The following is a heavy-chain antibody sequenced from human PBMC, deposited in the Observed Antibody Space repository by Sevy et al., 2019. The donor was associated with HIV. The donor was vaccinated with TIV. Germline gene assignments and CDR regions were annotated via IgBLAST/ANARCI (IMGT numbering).Heavy chain of an antibody. Sequence: SETLSLTCSVSGGSISSYFWTWVRQSPGKGLEWIGNIYCTGNTDYSPSLKSRVTLSLDTSKSQFSLTLKSVTAADTAIYFCARDSTTRPRVIDYWGQGTLVTVSS. J-gene: IGHJ4*02. CDR1: GGSISSYF. V-gene: IGHV4-59*01. CDR3: ARDSTTRPRVIDY. D-gene: IGHD1-1*01. CDR2: IYCTGNT.